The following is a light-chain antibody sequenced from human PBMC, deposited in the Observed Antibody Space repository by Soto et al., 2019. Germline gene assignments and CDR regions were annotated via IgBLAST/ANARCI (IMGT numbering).Light chain of an antibody. V-gene: IGLV2-8*01. CDR3: SSYAGSNISSYV. J-gene: IGLJ1*01. CDR1: SSDVGGYNY. Sequence: QSALTQPPSASGSPGQSVTISCTGTSSDVGGYNYVSWYQQHPGKAPKLMIYEVSKRPSGVPDRFSGSKSGNTASLTVSGLQAEDEADYYCSSYAGSNISSYVFGTGTKLTVL. CDR2: EVS.